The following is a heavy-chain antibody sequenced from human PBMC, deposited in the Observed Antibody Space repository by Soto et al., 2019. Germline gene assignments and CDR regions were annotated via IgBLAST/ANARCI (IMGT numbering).Heavy chain of an antibody. CDR2: IYWDDDT. CDR3: AHAFGGTSWPNDAFDV. V-gene: IGHV2-5*02. J-gene: IGHJ3*01. CDR1: GFSFSADGVG. D-gene: IGHD3-16*01. Sequence: QITLKESGPTLVKPTQTLTLTCIFSGFSFSADGVGVGWIRQPPGKALEWLALIYWDDDTRYSPSLKSRLAITKDSSKNQVVLTMPNMDPLDTATYYCAHAFGGTSWPNDAFDVWGQGTVVTVSS.